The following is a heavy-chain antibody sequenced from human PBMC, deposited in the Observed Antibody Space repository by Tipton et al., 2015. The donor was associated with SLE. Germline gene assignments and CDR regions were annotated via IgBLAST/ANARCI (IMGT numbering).Heavy chain of an antibody. CDR2: IYTSGST. CDR3: AREGMITFGGIIVPYWFDP. J-gene: IGHJ5*02. CDR1: GGSISSHY. D-gene: IGHD3-16*02. Sequence: TLSLTCTVSGGSISSHYWSWIRQPPGKGLEWFGHIYTSGSTNYNPPLKSRVTISVDTSKNQFSLKLSSVTAADTAVYYCAREGMITFGGIIVPYWFDPWGQGTLVTVSS. V-gene: IGHV4-4*08.